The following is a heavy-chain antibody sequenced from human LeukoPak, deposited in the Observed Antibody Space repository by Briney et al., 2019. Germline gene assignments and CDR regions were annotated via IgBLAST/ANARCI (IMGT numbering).Heavy chain of an antibody. CDR3: ARGRDRWFGESYAFDI. D-gene: IGHD3-10*01. V-gene: IGHV3-30*02. Sequence: GGSLRLSCAASGFTFSSYGMHWVRQAPGKGLEWVAFIRYDGSNKYYADSVKGRFTISRDNSKNTLYLQMNSLRAEDTAVYYCARGRDRWFGESYAFDIWGQGTMVTVSS. CDR1: GFTFSSYG. J-gene: IGHJ3*02. CDR2: IRYDGSNK.